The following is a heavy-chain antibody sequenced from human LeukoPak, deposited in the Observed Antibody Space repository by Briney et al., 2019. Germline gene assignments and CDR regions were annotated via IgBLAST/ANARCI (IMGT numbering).Heavy chain of an antibody. D-gene: IGHD3-22*01. CDR2: INPNSGGT. CDR3: ARSTYSYDSSGYYPLYYFDY. CDR1: GYTFTGYY. Sequence: ASVKVSCKASGYTFTGYYMHWVRQAPGQGLEWMGWINPNSGGTNYAQKFQGRVTMTRDTSISTAYMELSRLRSDDTAVYYCARSTYSYDSSGYYPLYYFDYWGQGTLVTVSS. J-gene: IGHJ4*02. V-gene: IGHV1-2*02.